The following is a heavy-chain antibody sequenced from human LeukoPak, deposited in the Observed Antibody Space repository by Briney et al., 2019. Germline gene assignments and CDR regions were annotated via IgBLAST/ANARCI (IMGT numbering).Heavy chain of an antibody. D-gene: IGHD3-16*01. CDR1: GYTFTSYG. Sequence: ASVTVSCKASGYTFTSYGISWVRQAPGQGLEWMGWISAYNGNTNYAQKLQGRVTMTTDTSTSTAYMELRSLRSDDTAVYYCARGDYDYVWGSPGFDYWGQGTLVTVSS. V-gene: IGHV1-18*01. J-gene: IGHJ4*02. CDR2: ISAYNGNT. CDR3: ARGDYDYVWGSPGFDY.